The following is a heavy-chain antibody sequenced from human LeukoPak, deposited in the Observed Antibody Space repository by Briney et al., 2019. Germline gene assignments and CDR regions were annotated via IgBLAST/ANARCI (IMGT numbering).Heavy chain of an antibody. J-gene: IGHJ6*02. D-gene: IGHD5-18*01. Sequence: ASVKVSCKTSGYTFTGYYIHWVRQAPGQGLGWMGWINPNSGGTNYAQKFQGRVTMTRDTSTSTAYMELRSLRSDDTAVYYCARGAHTAILYYYGMDVWGQGTTVTVSS. CDR1: GYTFTGYY. CDR3: ARGAHTAILYYYGMDV. CDR2: INPNSGGT. V-gene: IGHV1-2*02.